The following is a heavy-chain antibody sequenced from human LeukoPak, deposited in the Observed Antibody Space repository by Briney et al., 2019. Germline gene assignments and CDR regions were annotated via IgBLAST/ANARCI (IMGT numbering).Heavy chain of an antibody. Sequence: RGESLKISCKGSGYSFTTYWIGWVRQMPGKGLEWMGIIYPGDSDTRYSPSFQGQVTISADKSISTAYLQWSSLKASDSAMYYCARHYEYCGGDCDAFDIWGQGTLVTVSS. CDR2: IYPGDSDT. V-gene: IGHV5-51*01. CDR1: GYSFTTYW. CDR3: ARHYEYCGGDCDAFDI. D-gene: IGHD2-21*02. J-gene: IGHJ3*02.